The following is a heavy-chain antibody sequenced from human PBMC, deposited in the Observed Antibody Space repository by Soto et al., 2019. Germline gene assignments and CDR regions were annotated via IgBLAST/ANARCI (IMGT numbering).Heavy chain of an antibody. J-gene: IGHJ4*02. CDR2: INPLPTSGST. D-gene: IGHD5-18*01. CDR1: GYSFTNYY. CDR3: ARPYRGYSYGDFDY. V-gene: IGHV1-46*01. Sequence: ASVKVSCKASGYSFTNYYIHWVRQAPGQGLEWMAIINPLPTSGSTNYAQKFQGRVTITADESTSTAYMELSSLRSEDTAVYYCARPYRGYSYGDFDYWGQGTLVTVSS.